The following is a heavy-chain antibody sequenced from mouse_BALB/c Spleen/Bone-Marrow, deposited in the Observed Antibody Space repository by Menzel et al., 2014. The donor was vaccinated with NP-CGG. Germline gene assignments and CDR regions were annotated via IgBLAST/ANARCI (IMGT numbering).Heavy chain of an antibody. CDR2: IDPANGNT. Sequence: DVKLVESGAELVKPGASVKLSCTASGFNIKDTYMHWVKQRPEQGLEWIGRIDPANGNTKYDPKFQGKATITADTFSNTAYLQLSSLTSEDTAVYYCARNYGYGKSFAYWGQGTLVTVSA. CDR1: GFNIKDTY. D-gene: IGHD2-2*01. CDR3: ARNYGYGKSFAY. J-gene: IGHJ3*01. V-gene: IGHV14-3*02.